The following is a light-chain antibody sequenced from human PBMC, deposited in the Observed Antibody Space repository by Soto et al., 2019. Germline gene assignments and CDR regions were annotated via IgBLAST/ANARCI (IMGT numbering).Light chain of an antibody. CDR1: QSIGTS. V-gene: IGKV1-5*01. Sequence: DLPMTQSPSTLSASVGDRVTIACRASQSIGTSLAWYQQKPGKAPQLLIYGASSLESGVPSRFSGSGSGTDFTLTISSLQPDDFVTYYCQQYSTYLWTFGQGTKVEIK. CDR3: QQYSTYLWT. J-gene: IGKJ1*01. CDR2: GAS.